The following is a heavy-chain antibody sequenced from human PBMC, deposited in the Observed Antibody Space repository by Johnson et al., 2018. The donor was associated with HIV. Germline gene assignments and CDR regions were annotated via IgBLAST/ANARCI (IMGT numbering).Heavy chain of an antibody. CDR3: TTYSTSITMYVEIKGGAFDI. D-gene: IGHD3-10*02. V-gene: IGHV3-33*01. CDR1: GFTFSSYG. CDR2: IWYDGSNK. Sequence: QVQLVESGGGVVQPGRSLRLSCAASGFTFSSYGMHWVRQAPGKGLEWVAGIWYDGSNKYYADSVKGRFTISRDNYKNTQYLQMNSLRAEDTAVYYCTTYSTSITMYVEIKGGAFDIWGQGTMVTVSS. J-gene: IGHJ3*02.